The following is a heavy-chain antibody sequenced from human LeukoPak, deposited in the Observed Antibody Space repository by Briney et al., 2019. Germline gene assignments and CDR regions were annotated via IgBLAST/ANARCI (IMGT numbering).Heavy chain of an antibody. J-gene: IGHJ4*02. Sequence: GGPLRLSCAASGFTFSDYYMSWIRQAPGKGLEWVSYISSSSSYTNYADSVKGRFTISRDNAKNSLYLQMNSLRAEDTAVYYCARVRGSGSYPYYFDYWGQGTLVTVSS. CDR3: ARVRGSGSYPYYFDY. D-gene: IGHD3-10*01. CDR2: ISSSSSYT. V-gene: IGHV3-11*06. CDR1: GFTFSDYY.